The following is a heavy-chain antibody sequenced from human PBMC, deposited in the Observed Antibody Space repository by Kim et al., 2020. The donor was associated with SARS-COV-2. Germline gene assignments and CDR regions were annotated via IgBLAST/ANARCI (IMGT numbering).Heavy chain of an antibody. CDR1: GFTFRNYA. D-gene: IGHD3-22*01. CDR2: ISYDGNIK. CDR3: ARADYYASGGYYEGLDY. Sequence: GGSQRLSCAASGFTFRNYAMHWVRQAPGKGLEWAAVISYDGNIKYYADSVKGRFTISRDNSKSTLYLQMNSLRAEDTAVYYCARADYYASGGYYEGLDYWGQGTLVTVSS. V-gene: IGHV3-30-3*01. J-gene: IGHJ4*02.